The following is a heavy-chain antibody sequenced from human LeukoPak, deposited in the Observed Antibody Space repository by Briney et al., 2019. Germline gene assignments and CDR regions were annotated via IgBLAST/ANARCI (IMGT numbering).Heavy chain of an antibody. V-gene: IGHV3-23*01. J-gene: IGHJ4*02. D-gene: IGHD1-26*01. Sequence: GGSLRLSCAASGLTFSSYAMNWVRQTPGKGLEWVSSITGHGTSTYYADSVKGRFTISRDNSKNTLNVQMNSLRVEDTAVYYCAKGHAPSGSYADYWGQGTPVTVSS. CDR3: AKGHAPSGSYADY. CDR2: ITGHGTST. CDR1: GLTFSSYA.